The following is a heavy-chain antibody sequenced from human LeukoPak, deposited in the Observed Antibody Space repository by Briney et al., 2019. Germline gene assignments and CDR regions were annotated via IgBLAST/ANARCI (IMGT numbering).Heavy chain of an antibody. Sequence: SVKVSCKASGGTFSSYAISWVRQAPGQGLEWMGGIIPIFGTANYAQKFQGRVTITADESTSTAYMELSSLRSEDTAVYYCARSYCSSTSCYESNYFDYWGQGTLVTVSS. CDR3: ARSYCSSTSCYESNYFDY. CDR1: GGTFSSYA. V-gene: IGHV1-69*13. J-gene: IGHJ4*02. D-gene: IGHD2-2*01. CDR2: IIPIFGTA.